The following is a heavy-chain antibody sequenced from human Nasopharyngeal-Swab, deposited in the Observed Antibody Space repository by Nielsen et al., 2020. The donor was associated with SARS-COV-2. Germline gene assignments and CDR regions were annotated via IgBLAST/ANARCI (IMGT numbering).Heavy chain of an antibody. CDR2: IYPGDPDT. V-gene: IGHV5-51*01. J-gene: IGHJ3*02. CDR1: GYSFTSYW. D-gene: IGHD6-19*01. Sequence: GESLKISCKGSGYSFTSYWIGWVRQMPGKGLEWMGIIYPGDPDTRYSPSFQGQVTISADKSISTAYLQWSSLKASDTAMYYCARQQGSSGLTYDAFDIWGQGTMVTVSS. CDR3: ARQQGSSGLTYDAFDI.